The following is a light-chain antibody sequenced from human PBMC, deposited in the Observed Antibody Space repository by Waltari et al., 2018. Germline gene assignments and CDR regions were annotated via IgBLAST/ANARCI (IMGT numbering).Light chain of an antibody. Sequence: LTQSPSLSGTPGQRVTIPCPGYISHIGINPVNMYQQFPGAAPRVVMTATNERPSGISDRFSGSKSGNSASLTISGLRFEDESDFYCGAWDDKVKAWLFGGGTTVTVL. J-gene: IGLJ2*01. V-gene: IGLV1-44*01. CDR2: ATN. CDR3: GAWDDKVKAWL. CDR1: ISHIGINP.